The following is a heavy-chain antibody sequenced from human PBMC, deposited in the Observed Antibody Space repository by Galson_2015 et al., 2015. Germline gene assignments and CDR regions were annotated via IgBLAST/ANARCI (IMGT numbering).Heavy chain of an antibody. CDR2: ISYDGSNK. J-gene: IGHJ3*02. D-gene: IGHD2-15*01. V-gene: IGHV3-30*18. CDR3: AKDLGSSGDAFDI. Sequence: SLRLSCAASGFTFSSYGMHWVRQALGKGLEWVAVISYDGSNKYYADSVKGRFTISRDNSKNTLYLQMNSLRAEDTAVYYCAKDLGSSGDAFDIWGQGTMVTVSS. CDR1: GFTFSSYG.